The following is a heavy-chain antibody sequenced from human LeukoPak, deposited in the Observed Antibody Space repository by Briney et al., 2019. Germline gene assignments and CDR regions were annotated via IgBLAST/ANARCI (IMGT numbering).Heavy chain of an antibody. J-gene: IGHJ4*02. D-gene: IGHD1-1*01. CDR2: IYHSGST. V-gene: IGHV4-38-2*02. CDR3: ARDGTGTTIDY. CDR1: GYSISSGYY. Sequence: SETLSLTCTVSGYSISSGYYWGWIRQPPGEGLEWIGSIYHSGSTYYNPSLKSRVTISVDTSKNQFSLKLSSVTAADTAVYYCARDGTGTTIDYWGQGTLVTVSS.